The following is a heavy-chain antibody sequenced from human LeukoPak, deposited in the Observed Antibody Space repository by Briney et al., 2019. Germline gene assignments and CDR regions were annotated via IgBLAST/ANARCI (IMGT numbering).Heavy chain of an antibody. J-gene: IGHJ6*03. CDR1: GFTFDDYG. D-gene: IGHD2-2*01. V-gene: IGHV3-20*04. Sequence: GGSLRLSCAASGFTFDDYGMSWVRQAPGKGLEWVSGINWNGGSTGYADSAKGRFTISRDNAKNSLYLQMNSLRAEDTALYYCATVPAASNYYYYYMDVWGKGTTVTVSS. CDR3: ATVPAASNYYYYYMDV. CDR2: INWNGGST.